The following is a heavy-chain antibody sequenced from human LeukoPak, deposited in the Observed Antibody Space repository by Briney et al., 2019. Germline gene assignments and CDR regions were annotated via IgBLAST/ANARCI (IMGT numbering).Heavy chain of an antibody. Sequence: GGSLRLSCAASGFTFNNYTMSWVRQAPGKGLEWVSAISGSGGSTYYEESAKGRFTISRDNSKNKLFLQMNSLRAEDSAVYFCAKDLARFGEFDYWGQGTLVTVSS. CDR1: GFTFNNYT. J-gene: IGHJ4*02. V-gene: IGHV3-23*01. CDR3: AKDLARFGEFDY. CDR2: ISGSGGST. D-gene: IGHD3-10*01.